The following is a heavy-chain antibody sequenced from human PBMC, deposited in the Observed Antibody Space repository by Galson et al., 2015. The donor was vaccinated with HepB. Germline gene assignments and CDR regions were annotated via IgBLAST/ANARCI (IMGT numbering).Heavy chain of an antibody. V-gene: IGHV1-2*02. CDR2: INPNSGGT. D-gene: IGHD6-13*01. J-gene: IGHJ4*02. CDR1: GYTFTGYY. CDR3: TREAAAAGKAFDY. Sequence: SVKVSCKASGYTFTGYYMHWVRQAPGQGLEWMGWINPNSGGTNYAQKFQGRVTMTRDTSISTAYMELSRLRSDDTAVYYCTREAAAAGKAFDYWGQGTLVTVSS.